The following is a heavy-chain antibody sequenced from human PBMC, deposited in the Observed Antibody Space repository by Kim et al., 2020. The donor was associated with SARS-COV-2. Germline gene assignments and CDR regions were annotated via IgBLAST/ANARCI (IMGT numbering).Heavy chain of an antibody. Sequence: GGSLRLSCAASGFTFSSYAMHWVRQAPGKGLEWVAVISYDGSNKYYADSVKGRFTISRDNSKNTLYLQMNSLRAEDTAVYYCARGHVSTEEELLWFGESNHGIGGWGQGTTGNVSS. CDR3: ARGHVSTEEELLWFGESNHGIGG. D-gene: IGHD3-10*01. CDR2: ISYDGSNK. V-gene: IGHV3-30*04. J-gene: IGHJ6*01. CDR1: GFTFSSYA.